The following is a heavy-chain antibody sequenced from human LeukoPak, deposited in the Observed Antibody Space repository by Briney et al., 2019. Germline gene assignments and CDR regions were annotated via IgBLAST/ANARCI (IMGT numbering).Heavy chain of an antibody. D-gene: IGHD3-22*01. CDR3: ARDAVATYYYYDSSGYYYFDY. Sequence: GGSLRLSCAASGFTFSSYEMNWVRKAPGKGLEWVAVISCDGSNKYYADSVKGRFTISRDNSKNTLYLQMNSLTAEDTAVYHCARDAVATYYYYDSSGYYYFDYWGQGTLVTVSS. J-gene: IGHJ4*02. CDR2: ISCDGSNK. V-gene: IGHV3-30*04. CDR1: GFTFSSYE.